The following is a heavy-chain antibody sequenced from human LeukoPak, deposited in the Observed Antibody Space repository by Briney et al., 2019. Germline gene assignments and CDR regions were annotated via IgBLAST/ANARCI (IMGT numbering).Heavy chain of an antibody. CDR1: VFAFSSYS. CDR2: ISSSSSYI. CDR3: ARDREMLE. V-gene: IGHV3-21*01. J-gene: IGHJ4*02. D-gene: IGHD5-24*01. Sequence: GGSLRLSCAASVFAFSSYSMNWVRQAPGKGLEWVSSISSSSSYIYYADSVKGRFTISRDNAKNSLFLEMNSLRAEDTAVYYCARDREMLEWGQGTQVTVSS.